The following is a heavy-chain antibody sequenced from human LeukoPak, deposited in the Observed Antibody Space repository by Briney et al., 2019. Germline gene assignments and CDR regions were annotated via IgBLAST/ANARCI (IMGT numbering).Heavy chain of an antibody. J-gene: IGHJ4*02. CDR2: TYPDDADT. D-gene: IGHD1-1*01. Sequence: PGGSLKISCKGFGYAFSSHWIGWVRQKPGEGLEWMGITYPDDADTRYSPSFQGHVTISADKSISTAYMQWSSLMTSDDAMYYCARHSNWNHIDYWGQGTLVTVSS. V-gene: IGHV5-51*01. CDR1: GYAFSSHW. CDR3: ARHSNWNHIDY.